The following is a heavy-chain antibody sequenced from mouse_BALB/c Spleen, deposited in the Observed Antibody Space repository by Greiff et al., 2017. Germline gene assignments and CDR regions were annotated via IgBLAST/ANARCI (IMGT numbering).Heavy chain of an antibody. Sequence: VQLQQSGPGLVQPSQSLSITCTVSGFSLTSYGVHWVRQSPGKGLEWLGVIWSGGSTNYNAAFISRLSISKDNSKSQVFFKMNSLQANDTAIYYCASYGYDVNYYAMDYWGQGTSVTVSS. CDR2: IWSGGST. J-gene: IGHJ4*01. V-gene: IGHV2-2*02. CDR3: ASYGYDVNYYAMDY. CDR1: GFSLTSYG. D-gene: IGHD2-2*01.